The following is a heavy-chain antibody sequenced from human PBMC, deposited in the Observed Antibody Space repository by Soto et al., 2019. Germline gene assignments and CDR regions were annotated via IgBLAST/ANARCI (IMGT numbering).Heavy chain of an antibody. J-gene: IGHJ6*02. Sequence: GGSLRLSCAASGFTFTNYAMTWVRQAPGKGLEWVSISSGSGSGGSTNYADSVKGRFTISRDNSKNTLYLQMNSLRVEDTAVYYCAKDPYDLLLGMDVWGQGTTVTVSS. V-gene: IGHV3-23*01. CDR2: SSGSGSGGST. CDR1: GFTFTNYA. CDR3: AKDPYDLLLGMDV. D-gene: IGHD3-22*01.